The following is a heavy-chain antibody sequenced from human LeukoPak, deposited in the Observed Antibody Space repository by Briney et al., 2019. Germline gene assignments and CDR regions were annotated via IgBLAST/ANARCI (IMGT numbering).Heavy chain of an antibody. J-gene: IGHJ5*02. CDR2: ISSSSSSYI. CDR3: ARVYYDSSGYFP. Sequence: KSGGSLRLSCAASGFTFSSYGMNWVRQAPGKGLEWVSSISSSSSSYIYYADSVKGRFTISRDNAKNSLYLQMNSLRAEDTAVYYCARVYYDSSGYFPWGQGTLVTVSS. V-gene: IGHV3-21*01. D-gene: IGHD3-22*01. CDR1: GFTFSSYG.